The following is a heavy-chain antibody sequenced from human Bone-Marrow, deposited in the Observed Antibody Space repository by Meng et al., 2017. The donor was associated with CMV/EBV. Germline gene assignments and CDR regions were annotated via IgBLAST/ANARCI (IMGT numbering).Heavy chain of an antibody. CDR3: ARGGQYAGAFDI. CDR1: GYTFTGYF. CDR2: INPNSGAT. Sequence: ASVKVSCKASGYTFTGYFIHWVRQAPGQGLEWMGWINPNSGATTYAQKFQGRVTMTRDTSISTAYMELSRLRSDDTAVYYCARGGQYAGAFDIWGQGTMVTVSS. V-gene: IGHV1-2*02. J-gene: IGHJ3*02. D-gene: IGHD2-2*01.